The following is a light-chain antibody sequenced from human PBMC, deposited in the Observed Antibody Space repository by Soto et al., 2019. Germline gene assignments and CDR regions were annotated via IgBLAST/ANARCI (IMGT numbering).Light chain of an antibody. CDR2: SAS. V-gene: IGKV3-11*01. J-gene: IGKJ1*01. CDR3: QQRSDWRT. Sequence: SVFAQYPATLSLSPGERGTLSCTASDGVGRSLSWFQQRPGQAPSLLIYSASNRATGIPARFSGSGSGTDFTLTSSRLEPEDFAVYYCQQRSDWRTFGRGTKVDIK. CDR1: DGVGRS.